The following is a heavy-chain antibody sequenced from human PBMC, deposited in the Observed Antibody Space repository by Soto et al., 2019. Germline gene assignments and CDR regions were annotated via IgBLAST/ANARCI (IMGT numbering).Heavy chain of an antibody. CDR2: INHSGST. Sequence: SETLSLTCAVYGGSFSGYYWSWIRQPPGKGLEWIGEINHSGSTNYNPSLKRRVTISVDTSKNQFSLKLSSVTAADTAVYYCARGPVLGSSWYGVGQWLVGGFDYWGQGTLVTVSS. J-gene: IGHJ4*02. V-gene: IGHV4-34*01. D-gene: IGHD6-13*01. CDR1: GGSFSGYY. CDR3: ARGPVLGSSWYGVGQWLVGGFDY.